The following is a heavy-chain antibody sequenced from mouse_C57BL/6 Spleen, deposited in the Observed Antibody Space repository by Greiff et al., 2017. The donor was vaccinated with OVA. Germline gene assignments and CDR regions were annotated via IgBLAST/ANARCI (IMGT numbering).Heavy chain of an antibody. CDR1: GYTFTSYW. V-gene: IGHV1-61*01. CDR3: ARGGADYTKGDYFDY. CDR2: IYPSDSET. Sequence: QVQLQQPGAELVRPGSSVKLSCKASGYTFTSYWMDWVKQRPGQGLEWIGNIYPSDSETHYNQKFKDKATLTVDKSSSTAYMQLSSLTSEDSAVYYWARGGADYTKGDYFDYWGQGTTLTVSS. D-gene: IGHD2-5*01. J-gene: IGHJ2*01.